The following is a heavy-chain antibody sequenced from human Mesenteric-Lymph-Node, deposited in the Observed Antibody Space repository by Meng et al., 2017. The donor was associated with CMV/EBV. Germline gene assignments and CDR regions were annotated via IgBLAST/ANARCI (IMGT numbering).Heavy chain of an antibody. Sequence: GGSLRLSCAASGFTFSSYAMSWVRQAPGKGLEWVSDISGSGGSTYYADSVKGRFTISRDNSKNTLYLQMNSLRAEDTAVYYCAKVPAAGPIRNAFDIWGQGTMVTVSS. D-gene: IGHD6-13*01. CDR1: GFTFSSYA. CDR2: ISGSGGST. V-gene: IGHV3-23*01. CDR3: AKVPAAGPIRNAFDI. J-gene: IGHJ3*02.